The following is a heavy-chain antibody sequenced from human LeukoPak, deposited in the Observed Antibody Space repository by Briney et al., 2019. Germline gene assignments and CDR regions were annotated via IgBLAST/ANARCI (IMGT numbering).Heavy chain of an antibody. Sequence: SETLSLTCAVYGGSFSGYYWSWIRQPPGKGLEWIGEINHSGSTNYNPSLKSRVTISVDTSKNQFSLKLSSVTAADTAVYYCAGPRFGEFDCWGQGTLVTVSS. CDR3: AGPRFGEFDC. V-gene: IGHV4-34*01. CDR2: INHSGST. CDR1: GGSFSGYY. J-gene: IGHJ4*02. D-gene: IGHD3-10*01.